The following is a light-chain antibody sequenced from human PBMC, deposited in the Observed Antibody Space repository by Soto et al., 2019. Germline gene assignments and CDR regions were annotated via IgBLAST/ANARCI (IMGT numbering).Light chain of an antibody. J-gene: IGLJ2*01. V-gene: IGLV2-11*01. CDR3: CSYAGSDILI. CDR1: SSDVGGYNY. Sequence: QSVLTQPRSVSGSPGQSVTISCTGTSSDVGGYNYASWYQRHPGKAPKLIISDVTKRPSGVPDRFSGSKSGNTASLTISGLQAEDEADYDCCSYAGSDILIFGGGTKLTVL. CDR2: DVT.